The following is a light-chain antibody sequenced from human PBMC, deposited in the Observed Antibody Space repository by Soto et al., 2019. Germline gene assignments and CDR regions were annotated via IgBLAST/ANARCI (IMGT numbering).Light chain of an antibody. J-gene: IGLJ2*01. Sequence: QTVVTQEPSLTVSPGGKSLLTVASSLGLVTSGHYPYWFQQKSGQAPRALIYDTSNKHSWTPARFSGSLLGGKAALTLSGAQPEDEAEYYCLLSFSGTHVVFGGGTKVTVL. CDR2: DTS. V-gene: IGLV7-46*01. CDR1: LGLVTSGHY. CDR3: LLSFSGTHVV.